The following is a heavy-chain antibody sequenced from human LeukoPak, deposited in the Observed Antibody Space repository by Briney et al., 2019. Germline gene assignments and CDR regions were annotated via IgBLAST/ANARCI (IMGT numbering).Heavy chain of an antibody. CDR1: GFTFSSYS. D-gene: IGHD4-23*01. CDR2: ISSSGSYI. CDR3: AKGTGVTDPFDY. J-gene: IGHJ4*02. V-gene: IGHV3-21*04. Sequence: PGGSLRLSCAASGFTFSSYSMNWVRQAPGKGLEWVSSISSSGSYIYYADSVKGRFTISRDNAKNSLYLQMNSLRAEDTAVYYCAKGTGVTDPFDYWGQGTLVAVSS.